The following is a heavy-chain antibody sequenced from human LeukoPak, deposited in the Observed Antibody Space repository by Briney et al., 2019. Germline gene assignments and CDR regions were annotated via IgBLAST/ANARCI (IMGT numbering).Heavy chain of an antibody. V-gene: IGHV3-7*01. CDR2: IKQDGSEQ. J-gene: IGHJ4*02. Sequence: GGSLRLSCAASGFTFNNIWMSWVGQAPGKGLEWVAIIKQDGSEQYYVDSVKGRFTISRDNAKNSLYLQMNSLRAEDTAVYYCARGGGASDYWGQGTLVIVSS. D-gene: IGHD3-16*01. CDR1: GFTFNNIW. CDR3: ARGGGASDY.